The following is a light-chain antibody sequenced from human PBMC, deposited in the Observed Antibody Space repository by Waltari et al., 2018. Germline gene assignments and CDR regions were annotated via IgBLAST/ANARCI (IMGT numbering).Light chain of an antibody. Sequence: DIQVTQSPSTLSASVGDRVTITCRASQSIVVWLAWYQQKPGKAPRLLIYKASYLESVVPSRFSGNGSGTEFTLTISSLQADDFATYYCLQYNSYPWTFGQGTKVEIK. CDR3: LQYNSYPWT. CDR1: QSIVVW. V-gene: IGKV1-5*03. CDR2: KAS. J-gene: IGKJ1*01.